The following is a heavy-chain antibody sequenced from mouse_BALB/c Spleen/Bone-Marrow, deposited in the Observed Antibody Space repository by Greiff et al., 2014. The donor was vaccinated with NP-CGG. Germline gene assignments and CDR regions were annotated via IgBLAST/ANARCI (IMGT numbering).Heavy chain of an antibody. CDR1: DFNIKDTY. V-gene: IGHV14-3*02. Sequence: DVKLQESGAELVKPGASVKLSCTASDFNIKDTYIHWVKQRPEQGLEWIGRIDPANGNTKYDPKFQGKATITTDTSSNTACLQLSSLTSEDTAVYYCAQGYDWAMDYWGQGTSVTVSS. J-gene: IGHJ4*01. CDR2: IDPANGNT. CDR3: AQGYDWAMDY. D-gene: IGHD2-14*01.